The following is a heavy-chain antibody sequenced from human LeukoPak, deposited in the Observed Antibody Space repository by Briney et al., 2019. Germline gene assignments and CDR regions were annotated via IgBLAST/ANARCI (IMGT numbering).Heavy chain of an antibody. CDR2: INPNSGGT. CDR3: ARDRSYTSSYYDY. D-gene: IGHD6-13*01. CDR1: GYTFTDYY. J-gene: IGHJ4*02. Sequence: ASVTVSCKASGYTFTDYYMHWVRQAPGQGLEWMGWINPNSGGTNFAQKFRGRVTMTRDTSSSTAYMDLSRLTSDDTAVYYCARDRSYTSSYYDYWGQGTLVTVSS. V-gene: IGHV1-2*02.